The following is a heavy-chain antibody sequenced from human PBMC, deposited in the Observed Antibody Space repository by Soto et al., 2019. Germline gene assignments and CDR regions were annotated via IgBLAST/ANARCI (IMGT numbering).Heavy chain of an antibody. D-gene: IGHD4-17*01. CDR1: GFTVSSNY. V-gene: IGHV3-66*01. Sequence: GGSLRLSCAASGFTVSSNYMSWVRQAPGKGLEWVSVIYSGGSTYYADSVKGRFTISRDNSKNTLYLQMNSLRAEDTAVYYCAREPFFPGGDYGDYGYFDYWGQGTLVTVSS. CDR2: IYSGGST. J-gene: IGHJ4*02. CDR3: AREPFFPGGDYGDYGYFDY.